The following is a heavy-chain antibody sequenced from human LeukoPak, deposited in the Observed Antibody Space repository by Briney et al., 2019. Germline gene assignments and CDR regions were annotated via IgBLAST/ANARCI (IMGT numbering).Heavy chain of an antibody. CDR2: ISSGGSTT. J-gene: IGHJ4*02. V-gene: IGHV3-48*03. CDR1: GFTFSTYE. Sequence: GGSLRLSCAASGFTFSTYETNWVRQAPGRGLEWVSYISSGGSTTYYADSVKGRLTISRDNAKNSLYLQMNNLRGDDTAVYECARRYCSSTSCTLDYWGQGTQVTVSS. CDR3: ARRYCSSTSCTLDY. D-gene: IGHD2-2*01.